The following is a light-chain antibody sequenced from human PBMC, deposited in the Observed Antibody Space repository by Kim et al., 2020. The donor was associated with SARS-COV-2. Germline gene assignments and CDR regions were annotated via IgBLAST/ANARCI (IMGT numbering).Light chain of an antibody. CDR3: GTWDNSLSAGYV. CDR1: SSNIGNNY. V-gene: IGLV1-51*01. J-gene: IGLJ1*01. Sequence: KVTISCSGSSSNIGNNYVSWYQQLPGTAPKLLIYDNNKRPSGIPDRFSGSKSGTSATLGITGLQTGEEADYYCGTWDNSLSAGYVFGTGTKVTVL. CDR2: DNN.